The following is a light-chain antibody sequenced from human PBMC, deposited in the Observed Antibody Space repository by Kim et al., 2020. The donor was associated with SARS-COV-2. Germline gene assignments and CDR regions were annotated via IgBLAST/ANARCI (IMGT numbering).Light chain of an antibody. V-gene: IGLV3-19*01. Sequence: LGQTAKIKCQGDSLRSYYATWYQQKPGQAPVLVSYGRNRRPTGIPDRFSGSSSGSTASLTITGAQAGDEADYFCSFRDNSRNLVLFGGGTQLTVL. CDR3: SFRDNSRNLVL. CDR2: GRN. J-gene: IGLJ2*01. CDR1: SLRSYY.